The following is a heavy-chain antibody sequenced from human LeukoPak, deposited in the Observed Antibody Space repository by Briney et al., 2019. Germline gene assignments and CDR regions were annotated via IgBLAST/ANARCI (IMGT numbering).Heavy chain of an antibody. CDR2: INHSGST. V-gene: IGHV4-34*01. Sequence: PSETLSLTCTVSGGSISSYYWSWIRQPPGKGLEWIGEINHSGSTNYNPSLKSRVTISVDTSKNQFSLKLSSVTAADTAVYYCARHPYITMVRGVIHYYYYYMDVWGKGTTVTISS. CDR1: GGSISSYY. CDR3: ARHPYITMVRGVIHYYYYYMDV. J-gene: IGHJ6*03. D-gene: IGHD3-10*01.